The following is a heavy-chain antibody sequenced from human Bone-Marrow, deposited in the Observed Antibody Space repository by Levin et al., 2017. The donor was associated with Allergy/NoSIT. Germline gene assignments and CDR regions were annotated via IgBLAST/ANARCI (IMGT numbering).Heavy chain of an antibody. CDR1: GFTFANHA. V-gene: IGHV3-23*01. D-gene: IGHD6-19*01. Sequence: GGSLRLSCAASGFTFANHAMTWVRHAPGKGLEWVSTIRPSSERTYFADSVKGRFTVSRDDSMKMIYLQMNSLRADDAAVYYCAGEQGARGWYTVDFWGQGTLVTVSS. CDR2: IRPSSERT. CDR3: AGEQGARGWYTVDF. J-gene: IGHJ4*02.